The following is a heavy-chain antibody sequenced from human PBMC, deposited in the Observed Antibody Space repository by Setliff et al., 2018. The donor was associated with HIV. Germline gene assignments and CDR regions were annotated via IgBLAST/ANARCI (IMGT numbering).Heavy chain of an antibody. Sequence: TLSLTCTVSGGSISSSSYYWGWIRQPPGKGLEWIGSIYYSGSTYYNPSLKSRVTISVDTSKNQFSLKLSSVTAADTAVYYCARLRDGYNWPNYYYYYYMDVWGKGTTVTV. CDR1: GGSISSSSYY. D-gene: IGHD5-12*01. V-gene: IGHV4-39*01. CDR2: IYYSGST. CDR3: ARLRDGYNWPNYYYYYYMDV. J-gene: IGHJ6*03.